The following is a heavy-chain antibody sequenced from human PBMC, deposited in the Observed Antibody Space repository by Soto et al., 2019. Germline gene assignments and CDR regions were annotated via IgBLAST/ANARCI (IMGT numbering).Heavy chain of an antibody. V-gene: IGHV3-23*01. D-gene: IGHD6-13*01. CDR2: ITASAETT. CDR1: GFTFATYA. J-gene: IGHJ4*02. Sequence: GGSLRLSCAASGFTFATYAMNWVRQAPGKGLEWVSFITASAETTTYAESVKGRFTISRDNSKNTLYLQMNSLRADDTAVYYCAKVISGWYVFDYWGQGTLVTVSS. CDR3: AKVISGWYVFDY.